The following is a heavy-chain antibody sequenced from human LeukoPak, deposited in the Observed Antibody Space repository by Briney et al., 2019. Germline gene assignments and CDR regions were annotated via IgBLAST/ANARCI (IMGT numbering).Heavy chain of an antibody. CDR2: INTDGSSI. CDR3: ATLYGGSTDY. CDR1: KFTFSSYW. Sequence: PGGSLRLSCAASKFTFSSYWMHWVRQAPGKGLVWVSRINTDGSSISYADSVKGRFTISRDNAKNTLYLQMNSLRVEDTAVYYCATLYGGSTDYWGQGTLVTVSS. V-gene: IGHV3-74*01. J-gene: IGHJ4*02. D-gene: IGHD5-12*01.